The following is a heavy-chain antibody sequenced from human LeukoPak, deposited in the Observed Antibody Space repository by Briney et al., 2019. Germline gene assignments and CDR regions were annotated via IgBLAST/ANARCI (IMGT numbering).Heavy chain of an antibody. CDR3: ASTQEEWVTAFDY. Sequence: PGGSLRLSCAASGFTFSDYYMSWIRQAPGKGLEWVSYISSSGSTIYYADSVKGRFTISRDNAKNSLYLQMNSLRAEDTAVYYCASTQEEWVTAFDYWGQGTQVTVSS. D-gene: IGHD2-8*01. J-gene: IGHJ4*02. V-gene: IGHV3-11*01. CDR1: GFTFSDYY. CDR2: ISSSGSTI.